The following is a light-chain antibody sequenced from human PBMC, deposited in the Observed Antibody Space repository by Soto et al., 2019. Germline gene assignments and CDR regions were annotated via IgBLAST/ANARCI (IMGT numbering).Light chain of an antibody. Sequence: DIQMTQSPSSLSASVGDRVTITCQASRDISVYLNWYQQKPGKPPKLLVFDASNFHTGVPSRFSGSGSGTHFTFTISSLQPEDIATYYCQQYDNLPPYTFGQGTKLEIQ. CDR1: RDISVY. CDR2: DAS. CDR3: QQYDNLPPYT. V-gene: IGKV1-33*01. J-gene: IGKJ2*01.